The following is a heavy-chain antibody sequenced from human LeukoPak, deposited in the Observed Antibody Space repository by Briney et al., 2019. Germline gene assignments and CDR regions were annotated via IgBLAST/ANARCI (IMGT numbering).Heavy chain of an antibody. CDR1: GFTFSIHG. D-gene: IGHD3-22*01. Sequence: GGSRRLSCAASGFTFSIHGMNWVRQGPGKGLEWVSGITGSGGSTYYADSVKGRFTISRDNSKNTVYLQMNSLRAEDTAVYYCARDLSLIALTDWGQGTLVTVSS. J-gene: IGHJ4*02. CDR3: ARDLSLIALTD. V-gene: IGHV3-23*01. CDR2: ITGSGGST.